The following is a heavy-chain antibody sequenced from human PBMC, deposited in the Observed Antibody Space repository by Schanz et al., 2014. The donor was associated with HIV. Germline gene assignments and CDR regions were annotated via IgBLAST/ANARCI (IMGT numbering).Heavy chain of an antibody. J-gene: IGHJ4*02. D-gene: IGHD3-22*01. CDR3: ARDSPTYYSDSSGYYPLGY. V-gene: IGHV3-33*01. CDR2: IWYDGSNK. CDR1: GFTFSTYG. Sequence: QVQLVESGGGVVQPGRSLRLSCAASGFTFSTYGMHWVRQAPGKGLEWVAVIWYDGSNKYYSDSVKGRFTISRDNSNNTLYLQMNSLRAEDTAVYYCARDSPTYYSDSSGYYPLGYWGQGTLVTVSS.